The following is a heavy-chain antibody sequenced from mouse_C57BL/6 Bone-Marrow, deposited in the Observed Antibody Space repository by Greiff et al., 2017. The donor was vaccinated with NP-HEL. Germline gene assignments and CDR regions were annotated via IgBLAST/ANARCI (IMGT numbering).Heavy chain of an antibody. J-gene: IGHJ1*03. Sequence: VQLQQPGAELVKPGASVKMSCKASGYTFTSYWITWVKQRPGQGLEWIGDIYPGSGSTNYNEKFKSKATLTVDTSSSTAYMQLSSLTSEDSAVYYCAREKSYYGYWYFDVWGTGTTVTVSS. CDR3: AREKSYYGYWYFDV. CDR1: GYTFTSYW. D-gene: IGHD2-1*01. V-gene: IGHV1-55*01. CDR2: IYPGSGST.